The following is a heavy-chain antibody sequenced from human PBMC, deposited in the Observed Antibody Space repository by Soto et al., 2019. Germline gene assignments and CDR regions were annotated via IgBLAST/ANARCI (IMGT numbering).Heavy chain of an antibody. J-gene: IGHJ4*02. CDR1: GYTFSNYG. V-gene: IGHV1-18*01. Sequence: ASVKVSCKASGYTFSNYGITWVRQAPGQGLQWMGWFSSYNGDATYAQNLQGRVTMTTDTSTSTAYMELWSLRSDDTAVYYCAREDSGGLDYWGPGTLVTVSS. CDR2: FSSYNGDA. CDR3: AREDSGGLDY. D-gene: IGHD1-26*01.